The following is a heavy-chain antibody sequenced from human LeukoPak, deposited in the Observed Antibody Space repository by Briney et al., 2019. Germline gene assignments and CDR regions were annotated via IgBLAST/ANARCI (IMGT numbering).Heavy chain of an antibody. V-gene: IGHV3-74*01. CDR2: INPDGSTI. CDR1: GFTFSNYW. Sequence: GGSLRLSCAASGFTFSNYWVHWVRQAPGKGLVWVSRINPDGSTINYADSMKGRFTISRDNAKNTLYLQMNSLRAEDTAVYYCARNRPAYYFDYWGQGTLVTVSS. J-gene: IGHJ4*02. CDR3: ARNRPAYYFDY.